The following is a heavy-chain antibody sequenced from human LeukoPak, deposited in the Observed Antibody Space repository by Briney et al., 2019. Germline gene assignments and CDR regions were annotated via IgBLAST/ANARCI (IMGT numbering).Heavy chain of an antibody. V-gene: IGHV3-30*04. Sequence: GGSLRLSCAASGFTFKRYAVHWVRQAPGKGLEWVTIMSYDGNFTYYSDSVKGRFTISRDNSNDTLYLQMNSLRADDTAIYYCARGRSVYGSGSYSDYWGQGTLVTVSS. CDR2: MSYDGNFT. D-gene: IGHD3-10*01. CDR3: ARGRSVYGSGSYSDY. CDR1: GFTFKRYA. J-gene: IGHJ4*02.